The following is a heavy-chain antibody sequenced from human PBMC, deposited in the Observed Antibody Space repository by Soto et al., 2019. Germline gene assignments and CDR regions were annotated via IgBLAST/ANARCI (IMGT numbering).Heavy chain of an antibody. J-gene: IGHJ6*02. CDR2: ISDDGRNT. CDR3: AKDPRGNGDVTHYYNGMDV. D-gene: IGHD4-17*01. Sequence: QAQLVESGGGVVQPGRSLRLSCEVSGFRFSSYGVHWVRQAPGKGREWVALISDDGRNTFYPDSVKGRFSISRDNSKNTVYLQMNSLRAEDTAVYYCAKDPRGNGDVTHYYNGMDVWGQGTTVTVSS. V-gene: IGHV3-30*18. CDR1: GFRFSSYG.